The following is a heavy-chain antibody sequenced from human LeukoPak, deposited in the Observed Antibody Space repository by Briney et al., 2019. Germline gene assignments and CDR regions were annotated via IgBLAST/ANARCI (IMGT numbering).Heavy chain of an antibody. D-gene: IGHD6-19*01. Sequence: SETLSLTCTVSGASISSSTYYWGWIRQPPGKGLEWIGSNTYYNPSLKSRVTISLDTSKNQFSLKLSSLTAADTAVYYCARGMEQWLTRGYFDYWGQGTLVTVSS. V-gene: IGHV4-39*01. CDR2: NT. J-gene: IGHJ4*02. CDR1: GASISSSTYY. CDR3: ARGMEQWLTRGYFDY.